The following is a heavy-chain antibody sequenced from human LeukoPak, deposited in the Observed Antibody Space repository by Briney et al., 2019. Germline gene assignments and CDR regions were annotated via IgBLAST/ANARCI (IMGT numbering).Heavy chain of an antibody. D-gene: IGHD3-22*01. V-gene: IGHV3-48*03. CDR3: ARGAPLVVITTAAFDI. Sequence: QSGGSLRLSCAASGFSFSTYEMSWVRQAPEAGLEWVSYISSSGGTIYYADSVKGRFTISRDNAKNSLYLQMNSLRDEDAAVYYCARGAPLVVITTAAFDIWGQGTMVTVSS. J-gene: IGHJ3*02. CDR2: ISSSGGTI. CDR1: GFSFSTYE.